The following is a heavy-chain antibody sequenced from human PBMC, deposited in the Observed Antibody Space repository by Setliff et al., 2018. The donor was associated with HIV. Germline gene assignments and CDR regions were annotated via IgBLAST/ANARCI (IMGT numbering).Heavy chain of an antibody. CDR2: INTSGGSA. Sequence: ASVKVSCKASGYTFTTYPMHWVRQAPGQGLEWMGVINTSGGSAGYAEKFQGRVAMTRDTSTSTVYMELSSLRSEDTAMYYCARAIYSGYYYREFDYWGQGTLVTVSS. CDR3: ARAIYSGYYYREFDY. J-gene: IGHJ4*02. V-gene: IGHV1-46*01. D-gene: IGHD5-12*01. CDR1: GYTFTTYP.